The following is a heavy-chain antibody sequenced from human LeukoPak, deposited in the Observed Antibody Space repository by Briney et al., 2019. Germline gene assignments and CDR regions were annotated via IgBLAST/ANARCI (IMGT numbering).Heavy chain of an antibody. CDR2: IYYSGTI. CDR3: ARHHCSGSSCYFLYYYHYTDV. V-gene: IGHV4-39*01. CDR1: GGAISSSSHY. D-gene: IGHD2-2*01. J-gene: IGHJ6*03. Sequence: SETLSLTCTVSGGAISSSSHYWGWIRRPPGKGLEWIGNIYYSGTIHHNPSLKSRVTISVDTSKNQFSLKLSSVTAADTAVYYCARHHCSGSSCYFLYYYHYTDVWGKGTTVTVSS.